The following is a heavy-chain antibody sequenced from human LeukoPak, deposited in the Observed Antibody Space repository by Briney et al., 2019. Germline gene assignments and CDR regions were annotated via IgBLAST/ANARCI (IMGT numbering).Heavy chain of an antibody. CDR3: ARVFDSGSQAYFYYMDV. D-gene: IGHD3-10*01. CDR2: INHSGST. Sequence: SETLSLTCAVYGGSFSNYYWSWIRQPSGKGLEWIGEINHSGSTNYNPSLKSRVTISVDTSKNQFSLKVSSVTAADTAVYYCARVFDSGSQAYFYYMDVWGKGTTVTIFS. J-gene: IGHJ6*03. CDR1: GGSFSNYY. V-gene: IGHV4-34*01.